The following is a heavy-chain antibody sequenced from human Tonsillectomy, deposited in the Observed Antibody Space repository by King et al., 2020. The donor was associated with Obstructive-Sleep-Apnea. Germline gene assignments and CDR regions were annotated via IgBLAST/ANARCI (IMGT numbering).Heavy chain of an antibody. CDR2: IKQDGSEK. J-gene: IGHJ6*02. V-gene: IGHV3-7*01. CDR1: GFTFSSYW. D-gene: IGHD5-12*01. Sequence: VQLVESGGGLVQPGGSLRLSCAASGFTFSSYWMTWVRQAPGKGLEWVANIKQDGSEKYYVDSVKGRFTISRDNAKNSLYLQMNSLRAEDTAVYYCATLRRRLRLIGGPYGMDVWGQGTTVTVSS. CDR3: ATLRRRLRLIGGPYGMDV.